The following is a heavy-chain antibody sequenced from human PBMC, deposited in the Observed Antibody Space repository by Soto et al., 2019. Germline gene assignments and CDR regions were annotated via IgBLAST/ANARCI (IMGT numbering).Heavy chain of an antibody. Sequence: ASVKVSCKTSGYTFTNNDVCWVRQTPGQGLEWMGWISPYSGKTNYARKFKGRVTMTTDTSTSTVYMELTSLTSDDTAVYYCAREGLWLLPDYWG. CDR3: AREGLWLLPDY. J-gene: IGHJ4*01. CDR1: GYTFTNND. V-gene: IGHV1-18*01. D-gene: IGHD3-22*01. CDR2: ISPYSGKT.